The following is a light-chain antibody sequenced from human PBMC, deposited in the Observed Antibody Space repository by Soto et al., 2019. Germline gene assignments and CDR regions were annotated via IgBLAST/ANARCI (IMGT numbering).Light chain of an antibody. CDR1: QSVSSN. V-gene: IGKV3-15*01. Sequence: EIVMTQSPATLSVSPGEKATLSCRASQSVSSNLAWYQQKPGQAPRVLIYGASTRASGIPSKFSGTGSGTDFTLTISSLQPEDFAVYYCQQYRNWPLAFGQGTKVE. CDR2: GAS. J-gene: IGKJ1*01. CDR3: QQYRNWPLA.